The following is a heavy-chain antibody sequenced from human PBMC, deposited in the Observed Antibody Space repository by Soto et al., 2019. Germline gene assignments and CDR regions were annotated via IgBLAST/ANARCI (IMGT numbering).Heavy chain of an antibody. CDR2: IQQSGSA. D-gene: IGHD3-3*01. CDR3: ARGAALFRFEAPVDF. CDR1: GGSISSGDYS. V-gene: IGHV4-30-2*01. J-gene: IGHJ4*02. Sequence: QLQLQESGSGLVKPSQTLSLTGAVSGGSISSGDYSWSWIRQPPGKGLEWLGYIQQSGSAYTKLSPKSGVAMAIDWSTNQITPKVTPVTAADTAVYYCARGAALFRFEAPVDFWGQGALVTVSS.